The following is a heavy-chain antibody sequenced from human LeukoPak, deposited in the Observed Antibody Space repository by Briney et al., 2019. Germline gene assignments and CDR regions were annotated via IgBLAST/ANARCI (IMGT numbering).Heavy chain of an antibody. J-gene: IGHJ4*02. V-gene: IGHV1-69*13. D-gene: IGHD3-16*02. CDR1: GGTFSSYA. CDR3: ARGHDYVWGSYRYGRFDY. CDR2: IIPIFGTA. Sequence: SVKVSCKASGGTFSSYAISWVRQAPGQGLEWMGGIIPIFGTANYAQKFQGRVTITADESTSTAYMELSSLRSEDTAVYYCARGHDYVWGSYRYGRFDYWGQGTLVTVSS.